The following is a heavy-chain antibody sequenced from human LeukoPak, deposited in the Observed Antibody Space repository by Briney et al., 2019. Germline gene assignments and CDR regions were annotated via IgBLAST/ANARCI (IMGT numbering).Heavy chain of an antibody. CDR2: INPSSGST. D-gene: IGHD1-26*01. CDR1: GYTFTSYY. V-gene: IGHV1-46*01. Sequence: ASVKVSCKSSGYTFTSYYVHWVRQAPGQGLEWMGIINPSSGSTSYAQKFQGRVTMTRDTSTSTVYMELSSLRSEDTAVYYCARDRAGLGHDWGQGTLVTVSS. CDR3: ARDRAGLGHD. J-gene: IGHJ4*02.